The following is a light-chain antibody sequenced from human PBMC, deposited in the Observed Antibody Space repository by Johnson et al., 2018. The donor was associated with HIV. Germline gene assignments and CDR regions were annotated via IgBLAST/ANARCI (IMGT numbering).Light chain of an antibody. V-gene: IGLV1-51*02. CDR1: SSNIGNNY. CDR3: GTWDSSLSAGV. J-gene: IGLJ1*01. Sequence: QPVLTQPPSVSAAPGQQVTISCSGSSSNIGNNYVSWYQQLPGTAPKLLIYENNKRPSGVPDRFSASKSGTSATLGITGLQTGDEADYCCGTWDSSLSAGVFGTGTKVTVL. CDR2: ENN.